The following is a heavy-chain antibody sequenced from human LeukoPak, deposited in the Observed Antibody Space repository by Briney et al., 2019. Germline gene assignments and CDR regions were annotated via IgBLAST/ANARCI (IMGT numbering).Heavy chain of an antibody. Sequence: GRSKQICSAASGFTFSSYSMNWVRQAPGKRLEWVSSISSSSSYIYYADSVKGRFTISRDNAKNSLYLQMNSLRAEDTAVYYCARDLTMYYDILTGYDYWGQGTLVTVSS. D-gene: IGHD3-9*01. V-gene: IGHV3-21*01. J-gene: IGHJ4*02. CDR1: GFTFSSYS. CDR3: ARDLTMYYDILTGYDY. CDR2: ISSSSSYI.